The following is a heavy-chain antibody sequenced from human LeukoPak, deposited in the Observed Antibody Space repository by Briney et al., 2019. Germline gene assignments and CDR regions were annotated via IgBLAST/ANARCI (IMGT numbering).Heavy chain of an antibody. CDR1: GGTFSSYA. CDR3: ARVELSITMVRGEPGDYYYMDV. CDR2: IIPIFGTA. V-gene: IGHV1-69*06. Sequence: SMKVSCKASGGTFSSYAISWVRQAPGQGLEWMRGIIPIFGTANYAQKFQGRVTITADKSTSTAYMELSSLRSEDTAVYYCARVELSITMVRGEPGDYYYMDVWGKGTTVTVSS. J-gene: IGHJ6*03. D-gene: IGHD3-10*01.